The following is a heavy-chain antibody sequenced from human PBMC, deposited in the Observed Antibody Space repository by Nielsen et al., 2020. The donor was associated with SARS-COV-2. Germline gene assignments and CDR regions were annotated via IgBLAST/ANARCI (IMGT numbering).Heavy chain of an antibody. CDR3: AIWTSPLTTVTTINAFDI. CDR2: INPNSGGT. Sequence: ASVKVSCKASGYTFTGYYMHWVRQAPGQGLEWMGRINPNSGGTNYAQKFQGRVTMTRDTSISTAYMELSSLRSEDTAVYYCAIWTSPLTTVTTINAFDIWGQGTMVTVSS. V-gene: IGHV1-2*06. CDR1: GYTFTGYY. D-gene: IGHD4-17*01. J-gene: IGHJ3*02.